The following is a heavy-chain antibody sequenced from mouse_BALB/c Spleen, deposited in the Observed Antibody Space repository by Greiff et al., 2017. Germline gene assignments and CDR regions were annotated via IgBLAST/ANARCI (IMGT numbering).Heavy chain of an antibody. CDR2: IWAGGST. V-gene: IGHV2-9*02. CDR3: ARDRVQSYADWFAY. D-gene: IGHD3-1*01. CDR1: GFSLTSYG. Sequence: QVQLQQSGPGLVAPSQSLSITCTVSGFSLTSYGVHWVRQPPGKGLEWLGVIWAGGSTNYNSALMSRLSISKDNSKSQVFLKMNSLQTDDTAMYYCARDRVQSYADWFAYWGQGTLVTVSA. J-gene: IGHJ3*01.